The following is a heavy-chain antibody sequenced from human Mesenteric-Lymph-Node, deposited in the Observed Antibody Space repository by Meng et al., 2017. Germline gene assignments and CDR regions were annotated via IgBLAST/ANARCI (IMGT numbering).Heavy chain of an antibody. CDR2: IIPLFGTA. CDR3: ARDWDGVNNCFDP. D-gene: IGHD4-17*01. J-gene: IGHJ5*02. CDR1: GGIFSSYA. V-gene: IGHV1-69*01. Sequence: LRVECVRGAKKRGSPGRLSCTGPGGIFSSYAISWVRPAPGQGVWWMGGIIPLFGTANYAQKFQGRVTITADESTSTAYMELSSLRSDDTAVYYCARDWDGVNNCFDPWGQGTLVTVSS.